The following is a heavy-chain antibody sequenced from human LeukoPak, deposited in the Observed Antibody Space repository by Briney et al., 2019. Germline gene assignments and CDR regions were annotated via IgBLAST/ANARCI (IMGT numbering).Heavy chain of an antibody. V-gene: IGHV4-4*07. Sequence: SETLSLTCTVSSGSISSYYWSWIRQPAGKGLEWIGRIYTSGSTNYNPSLKSRVTMSVDTSKNQFSLKLSSVTAADTAVYYCARGEGLGYCSSTSYSPDHDAFDVWGQGTMVTVSS. CDR1: SGSISSYY. CDR3: ARGEGLGYCSSTSYSPDHDAFDV. D-gene: IGHD2-2*01. CDR2: IYTSGST. J-gene: IGHJ3*01.